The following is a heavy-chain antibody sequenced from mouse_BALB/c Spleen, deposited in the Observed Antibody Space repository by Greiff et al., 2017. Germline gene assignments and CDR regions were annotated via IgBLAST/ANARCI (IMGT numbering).Heavy chain of an antibody. V-gene: IGHV1S56*01. CDR1: GYTFTSYY. CDR3: ARGDYGGSSYGYFDV. CDR2: IYPGNVNT. D-gene: IGHD1-1*01. Sequence: QVQLKQSGPELVKPGASVRISCKASGYTFTSYYIHWVKQRPGQGLEWIGWIYPGNVNTKYNEKFKGKATLTADKSSSTAYMQLSSLTSEDSAVYFCARGDYGGSSYGYFDVWGAGTTVTVSS. J-gene: IGHJ1*01.